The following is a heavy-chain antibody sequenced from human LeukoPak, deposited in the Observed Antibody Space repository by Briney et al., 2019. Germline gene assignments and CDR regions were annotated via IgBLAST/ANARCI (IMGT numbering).Heavy chain of an antibody. V-gene: IGHV4-4*07. D-gene: IGHD6-13*01. CDR1: GGSISSYY. Sequence: SETLPLTCTVSGGSISSYYWSWIRQPAGKGLEWIGRIYTSGSTNYNPSLKSRVTMSVDTSKNQFSLKLSSVTAADTAVYYCARDYGSSLREDWFDPWGQGTLVTVSS. J-gene: IGHJ5*02. CDR2: IYTSGST. CDR3: ARDYGSSLREDWFDP.